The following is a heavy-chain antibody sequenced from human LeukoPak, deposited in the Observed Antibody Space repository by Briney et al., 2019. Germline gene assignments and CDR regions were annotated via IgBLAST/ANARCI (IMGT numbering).Heavy chain of an antibody. Sequence: SETLSLTCTVAGGSISNYYWGWIRQSAGKVLEWIGRILSSVSPNFNPSLRNRVTMSADTSKHQFSLWLTSVTAADTALYYCARGIATITQDSFDVWGLGTMVTVSS. CDR1: GGSISNYY. CDR3: ARGIATITQDSFDV. CDR2: ILSSVSP. V-gene: IGHV4-4*07. J-gene: IGHJ3*01. D-gene: IGHD1-26*01.